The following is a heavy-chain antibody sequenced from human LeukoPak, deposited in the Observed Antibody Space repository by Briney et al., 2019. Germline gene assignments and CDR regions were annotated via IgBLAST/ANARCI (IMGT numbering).Heavy chain of an antibody. V-gene: IGHV1-2*02. CDR2: INPNSGGT. CDR1: GYTFTGYY. D-gene: IGHD2-2*01. Sequence: ASVKVSCKASGYTFTGYYMHWVRQAPGQGLEWMGWINPNSGGTNYAQKLQGRVTMTTDTSTSTAYMELRSLRSDDTAVYYCARGASRLGVSVPAADVDYWGQGTLVTVSS. CDR3: ARGASRLGVSVPAADVDY. J-gene: IGHJ4*02.